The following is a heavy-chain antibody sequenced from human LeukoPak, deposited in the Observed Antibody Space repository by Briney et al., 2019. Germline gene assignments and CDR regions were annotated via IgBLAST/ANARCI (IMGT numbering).Heavy chain of an antibody. V-gene: IGHV6-1*01. CDR1: GDSVSSNSAA. Sequence: SQTLSLTCAISGDSVSSNSAAWNWIRQSPSRGLEWLGRTYYRSKWYNDYAVSVKSRITINPDTSKNQFSLQLNSVTPEDTAVYYCARRADYYDSSGYYFRAFDIWGQGTMVTVSS. J-gene: IGHJ3*02. CDR2: TYYRSKWYN. CDR3: ARRADYYDSSGYYFRAFDI. D-gene: IGHD3-22*01.